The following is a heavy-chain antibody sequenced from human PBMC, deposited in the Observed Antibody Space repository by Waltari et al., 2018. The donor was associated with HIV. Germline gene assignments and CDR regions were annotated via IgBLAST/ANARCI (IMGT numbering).Heavy chain of an antibody. Sequence: EVQLEESGGASVQPGGYLRLSCAAYGFSTSRYWMHWVRQTPGKGLVWVSRMNEDGNRIDYAGSVRGRFTISRDSAKNTLFLQMNSLRDEDTAMYYCIRDMFGEYDYWGQGALVTVSS. J-gene: IGHJ4*02. CDR3: IRDMFGEYDY. CDR2: MNEDGNRI. V-gene: IGHV3-74*01. CDR1: GFSTSRYW. D-gene: IGHD3-10*02.